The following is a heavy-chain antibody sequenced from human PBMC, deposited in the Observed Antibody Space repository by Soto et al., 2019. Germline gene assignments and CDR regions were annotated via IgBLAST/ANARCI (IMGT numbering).Heavy chain of an antibody. J-gene: IGHJ5*02. V-gene: IGHV3-23*01. CDR1: GFSITNYA. D-gene: IGHD4-17*01. CDR3: AKDRDYLSHIRWLDP. CDR2: IRGSGGST. Sequence: EVQLLESGGDLVQPGGSLRLSCAASGFSITNYAMTWVRQAPGKGLEWVAGIRGSGGSTYYADSLKGRFIISKDNSTNTLYLQMNSLRADDTAIYYCAKDRDYLSHIRWLDPWGQETLVTVSS.